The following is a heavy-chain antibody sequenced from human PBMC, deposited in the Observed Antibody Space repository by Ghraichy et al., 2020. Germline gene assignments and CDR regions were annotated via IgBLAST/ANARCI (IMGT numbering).Heavy chain of an antibody. J-gene: IGHJ4*02. Sequence: GGSLRLSCAASGFTFSDYYMSWIRQAPGKGLEWVSYISSSSTYTNYGDSVKGRFTISRDNAKNSLYLQMNSLRAEDTAVYYCARVPGTSGSDYWDQGTLVTVSS. CDR2: ISSSSTYT. CDR3: ARVPGTSGSDY. CDR1: GFTFSDYY. V-gene: IGHV3-11*05. D-gene: IGHD1-1*01.